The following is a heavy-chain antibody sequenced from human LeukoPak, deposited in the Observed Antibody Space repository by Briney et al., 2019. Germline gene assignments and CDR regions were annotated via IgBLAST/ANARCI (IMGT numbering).Heavy chain of an antibody. CDR3: ARARGRSPLFDY. J-gene: IGHJ4*02. V-gene: IGHV6-1*01. CDR1: GDTVSSNSAA. D-gene: IGHD6-13*01. Sequence: SQTLSLTCAISGDTVSSNSAAWNWIRQSPSRVFEWLVRTYCRSKRYNDYAVSVKGRIAINPDTYKNQFSLQLNSVTHEDTAVYYCARARGRSPLFDYWGQGTLVTVSS. CDR2: TYCRSKRYN.